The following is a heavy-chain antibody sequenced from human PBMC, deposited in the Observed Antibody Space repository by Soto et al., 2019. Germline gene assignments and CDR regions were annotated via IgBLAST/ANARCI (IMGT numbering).Heavy chain of an antibody. D-gene: IGHD5-12*01. V-gene: IGHV1-69*12. CDR1: GGTFSSYA. Sequence: QVQLVQSGAEVKKPGSSVKVSCKASGGTFSSYAISWVRQAPGQGLEWMGGIITIFGTANYAQKFQGRVTITADEPTSTAYMELRSVRSEDRGVYYCARDIVATDYGMDVWGQGPTVTVSS. CDR3: ARDIVATDYGMDV. CDR2: IITIFGTA. J-gene: IGHJ6*02.